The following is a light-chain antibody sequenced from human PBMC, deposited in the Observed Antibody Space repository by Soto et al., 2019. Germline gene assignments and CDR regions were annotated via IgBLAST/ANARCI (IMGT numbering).Light chain of an antibody. CDR2: TAS. V-gene: IGKV1-39*01. Sequence: IQMTQSPSTLSASVGDRVTITCRASQSLGNWLAWYQQKPGKAPSLLIYTASTLQTGVPSRFSGSGSGTHFTLTISSVHPEDFATYYCQQSYNTPRTFGQGTKADI. CDR3: QQSYNTPRT. CDR1: QSLGNW. J-gene: IGKJ1*01.